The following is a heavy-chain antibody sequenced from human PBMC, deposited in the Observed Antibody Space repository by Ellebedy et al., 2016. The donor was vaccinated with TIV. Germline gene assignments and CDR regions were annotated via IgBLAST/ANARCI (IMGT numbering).Heavy chain of an antibody. V-gene: IGHV3-74*01. D-gene: IGHD2-2*01. CDR1: GFTFSSYW. CDR3: AKSSASPHMTYQLLDY. J-gene: IGHJ4*02. Sequence: GESLKISCAASGFTFSSYWMHWVRQVPGTGPVWVSRISPDGSSTAYADSVKGRFTVSRDNAKNTLSLQMNSLRAEDTAVYYCAKSSASPHMTYQLLDYWGQGTLVTVSS. CDR2: ISPDGSST.